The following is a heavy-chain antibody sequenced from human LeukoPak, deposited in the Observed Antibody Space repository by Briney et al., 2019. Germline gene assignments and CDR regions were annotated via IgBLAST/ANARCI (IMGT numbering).Heavy chain of an antibody. Sequence: SETLSLTCTVSGGSISSYYWSWIRQPPGKGLEWIGYIYYSGSTNYNPSLKSRVTISVDTSKNQFSLKLSSVTAADTAVYYCARLLPEWTPPYYFDYWGQGTLVTVSS. V-gene: IGHV4-59*08. CDR2: IYYSGST. J-gene: IGHJ4*02. CDR3: ARLLPEWTPPYYFDY. CDR1: GGSISSYY. D-gene: IGHD3-3*01.